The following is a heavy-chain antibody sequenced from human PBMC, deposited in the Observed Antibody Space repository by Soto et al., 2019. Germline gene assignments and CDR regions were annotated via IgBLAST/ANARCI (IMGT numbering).Heavy chain of an antibody. V-gene: IGHV3-23*01. Sequence: LRLSCAASGFTFRDDAMTWVRQAPGKGLEWVSGIRGSGGQTYYADSVKGRFTISRDDSKNTLYLQMNSLRDEDTAVYYCAKGRGAAIYYMDVWGKGTTVTVSS. CDR3: AKGRGAAIYYMDV. D-gene: IGHD2-2*02. J-gene: IGHJ6*03. CDR1: GFTFRDDA. CDR2: IRGSGGQT.